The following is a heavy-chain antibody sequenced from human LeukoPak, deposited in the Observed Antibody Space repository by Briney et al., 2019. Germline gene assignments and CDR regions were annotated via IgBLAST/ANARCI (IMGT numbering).Heavy chain of an antibody. D-gene: IGHD6-13*01. J-gene: IGHJ6*03. Sequence: GGSVRLSCAASGFTFSSYCMNWVRQAPGKGLEWVSSISSSSSHIYYADSVKGRFTISRDNAKNSLYLQMNSLRAEDTAVYYCARDSSSSWYYYYYMDVWGKGTTVTVSS. CDR2: ISSSSSHI. V-gene: IGHV3-21*01. CDR3: ARDSSSSWYYYYYMDV. CDR1: GFTFSSYC.